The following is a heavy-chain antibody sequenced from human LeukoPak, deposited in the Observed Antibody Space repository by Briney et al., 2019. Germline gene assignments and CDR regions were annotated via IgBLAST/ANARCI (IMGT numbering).Heavy chain of an antibody. D-gene: IGHD1-26*01. CDR2: INPSGGST. CDR1: GYTFTSYY. CDR3: ATLVGATTDWIDY. V-gene: IGHV1-46*01. J-gene: IGHJ4*02. Sequence: ASVKVSCKASGYTFTSYYMHWVRQAPGQGLEWMGIINPSGGSTSYAQKFQGRVTMTRDTSTSTVYMELRSLRSDDTAVYYCATLVGATTDWIDYWGQGTLVTVSS.